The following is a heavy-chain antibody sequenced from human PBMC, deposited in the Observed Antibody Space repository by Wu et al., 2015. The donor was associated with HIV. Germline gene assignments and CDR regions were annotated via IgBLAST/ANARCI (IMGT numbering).Heavy chain of an antibody. J-gene: IGHJ3*02. Sequence: QVQLVQSGAEVKKPGSSVKVSCKASGGTFSSYAISWVRQAPGQGLEWMGGIIPIFGTANYAQKFQGRVTITADESTSTAYMELSSLRSEDTAVYYCARDRQAGTTPQGAFDIWGQGTNGHRSLQ. CDR1: GGTFSSYA. CDR2: IIPIFGTA. D-gene: IGHD1-1*01. V-gene: IGHV1-69*12. CDR3: ARDRQAGTTPQGAFDI.